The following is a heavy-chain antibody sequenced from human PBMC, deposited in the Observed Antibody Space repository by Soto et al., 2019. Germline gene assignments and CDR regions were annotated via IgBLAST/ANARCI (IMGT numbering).Heavy chain of an antibody. CDR2: IYYSGST. V-gene: IGHV4-59*01. Sequence: PSETLSLTCTVSGGSISSYYWSWIRQPPGKGLEWIGYIYYSGSTNYNPSLKSRVTISVDTSKNQFSLKLSSVTAADTAVYYCARDQNYYDSSGYSYGMDVWGQGTTVTAP. D-gene: IGHD3-22*01. J-gene: IGHJ6*02. CDR3: ARDQNYYDSSGYSYGMDV. CDR1: GGSISSYY.